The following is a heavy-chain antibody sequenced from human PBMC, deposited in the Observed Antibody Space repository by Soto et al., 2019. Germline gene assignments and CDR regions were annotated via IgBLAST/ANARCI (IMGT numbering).Heavy chain of an antibody. CDR3: ATLAVAGTVGRDY. CDR2: IIPIFGTA. CDR1: GGTFRSYA. Sequence: ASVKVSCKASGGTFRSYAISWVRQAPGQGLEWMGGIIPIFGTANYAQKFQGRVTITRDTSASTAYMELSSLRSEDTAAYYCATLAVAGTVGRDYWGQGTLVNGSS. J-gene: IGHJ4*02. D-gene: IGHD6-19*01. V-gene: IGHV1-69*05.